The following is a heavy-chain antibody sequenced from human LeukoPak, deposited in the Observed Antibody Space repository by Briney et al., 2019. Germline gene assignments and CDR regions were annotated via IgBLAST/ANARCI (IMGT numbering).Heavy chain of an antibody. V-gene: IGHV3-66*01. CDR2: IYSGGST. CDR1: GFTVSSNY. J-gene: IGHJ3*02. Sequence: GGSLRLSCAASGFTVSSNYMSWVRQAPGKGLEWVSVIYSGGSTYYADSVKGRFTISRDNSKNTLYLQMNSLRAEGTAVYYCARGCGGSCFYAFDIWGQGTMVTVSS. CDR3: ARGCGGSCFYAFDI. D-gene: IGHD2-15*01.